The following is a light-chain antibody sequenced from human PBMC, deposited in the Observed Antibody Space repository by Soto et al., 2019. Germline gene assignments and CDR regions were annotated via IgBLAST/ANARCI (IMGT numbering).Light chain of an antibody. Sequence: DIQMTQSPSSLSASVGDRVTITCRASQGIRNGLGWYQQKPGKAPKRLIYAASSLQSGVPSRFSGSGSGTEFTLTISSLQPEDFATYYCLQDNTYPWTFGQGTKVDI. CDR1: QGIRNG. V-gene: IGKV1-17*01. CDR2: AAS. J-gene: IGKJ1*01. CDR3: LQDNTYPWT.